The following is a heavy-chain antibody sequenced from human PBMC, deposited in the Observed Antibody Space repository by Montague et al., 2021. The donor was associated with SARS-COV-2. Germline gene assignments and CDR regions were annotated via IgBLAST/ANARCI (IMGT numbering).Heavy chain of an antibody. V-gene: IGHV6-1*01. Sequence: CAISGDSVSSNSAAWNWIRQSPSRGLEWLGRTYYRSKWYNDYALSVKSRITINPDTSKNQFSLQLNSVTLEDTAVYYCVRSVGASSSSWPLPPHFDYWGQGTLVTVSS. J-gene: IGHJ4*02. CDR1: GDSVSSNSAA. D-gene: IGHD6-13*01. CDR3: VRSVGASSSSWPLPPHFDY. CDR2: TYYRSKWYN.